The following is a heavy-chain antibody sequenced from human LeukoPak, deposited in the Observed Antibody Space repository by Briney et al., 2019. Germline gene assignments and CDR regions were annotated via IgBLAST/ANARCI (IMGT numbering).Heavy chain of an antibody. V-gene: IGHV4-59*01. D-gene: IGHD3-16*01. Sequence: SETLSLTCTVSGGAISSYYWSWIRQPPGQGLEWIGYIYYSGSTNYNPSLKSRVTIPVDTSKNQFSLKLSSVTAADTAVYYCARDGGWFDPWGQGTLVTVSS. CDR1: GGAISSYY. CDR2: IYYSGST. CDR3: ARDGGWFDP. J-gene: IGHJ5*02.